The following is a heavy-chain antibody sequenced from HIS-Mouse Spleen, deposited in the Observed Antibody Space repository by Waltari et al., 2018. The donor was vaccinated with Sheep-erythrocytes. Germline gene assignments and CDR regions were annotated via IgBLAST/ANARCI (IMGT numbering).Heavy chain of an antibody. CDR2: SNHSGST. D-gene: IGHD7-27*01. J-gene: IGHJ2*01. CDR1: GGSFSGYY. V-gene: IGHV4-34*01. Sequence: QVQLQQWGAGLLKPSETLSLTCAVYGGSFSGYYWGWIRQPPGKGLEWIGESNHSGSTNYNPSLKSRVTISVDTSKNQFSPKLSSVTAADTAVYYCARGPRTGDHNYWYFDLWGRGTLVTVSS. CDR3: ARGPRTGDHNYWYFDL.